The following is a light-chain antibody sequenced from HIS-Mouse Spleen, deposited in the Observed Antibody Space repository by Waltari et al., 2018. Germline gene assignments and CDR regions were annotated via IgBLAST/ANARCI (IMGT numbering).Light chain of an antibody. Sequence: SSELTQDPAVSVAFGQTVRITCQGDSPRSYYASWYQQKPGQAPVLVIYGKNNRPSGIPDRFSGSSSGNTASLTITGAQAEDEADYYCNSRDSSGNHVVFGGGTKLTVL. V-gene: IGLV3-19*01. CDR3: NSRDSSGNHVV. CDR2: GKN. J-gene: IGLJ2*01. CDR1: SPRSYY.